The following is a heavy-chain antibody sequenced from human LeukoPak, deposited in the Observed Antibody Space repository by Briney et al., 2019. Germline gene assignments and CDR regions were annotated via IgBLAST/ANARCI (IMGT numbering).Heavy chain of an antibody. CDR3: ARLFWGCSSTSCGDY. J-gene: IGHJ4*02. V-gene: IGHV4-34*01. Sequence: PSETLSLTCAVYGGSFGGYYWSWIRQPPGKGLEWIGEINHSGSTNYNPSLKSRVTISVDTSKNQFSLKLSSVTAADTAVYYCARLFWGCSSTSCGDYWGQGTLVTVSS. CDR2: INHSGST. D-gene: IGHD2-2*01. CDR1: GGSFGGYY.